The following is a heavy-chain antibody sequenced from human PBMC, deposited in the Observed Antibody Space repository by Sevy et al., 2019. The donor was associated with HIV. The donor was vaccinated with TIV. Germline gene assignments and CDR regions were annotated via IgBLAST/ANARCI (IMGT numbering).Heavy chain of an antibody. CDR2: ISRGGGT. J-gene: IGHJ4*02. D-gene: IGHD6-19*01. V-gene: IGHV3-23*01. CDR1: GFTFSNYD. CDR3: AKQGDSGGWYPFDY. Sequence: GGCLRLSCAASGFTFSNYDMSWVRQAPGKGLEWVSSISRGGGTYYADSVKGRFTISRDNSKNTLSVQMNSLRVEDTAVYYCAKQGDSGGWYPFDYWGQGTLVTVSS.